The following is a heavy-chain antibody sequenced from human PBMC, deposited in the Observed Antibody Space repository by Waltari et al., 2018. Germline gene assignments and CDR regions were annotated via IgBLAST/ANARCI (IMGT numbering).Heavy chain of an antibody. CDR3: AREIAAGANNWFDP. Sequence: QVQLVQSGAEVKKPGASVKVSCTASGYTFTGYYMHWVRPAPGQGLEWMGRINPNSGGTNYAQKFQGRVTMTRDTSISTAYMELSRLRSDDTAVYYCAREIAAGANNWFDPWGQGTLVTVSS. J-gene: IGHJ5*02. V-gene: IGHV1-2*06. D-gene: IGHD6-13*01. CDR2: INPNSGGT. CDR1: GYTFTGYY.